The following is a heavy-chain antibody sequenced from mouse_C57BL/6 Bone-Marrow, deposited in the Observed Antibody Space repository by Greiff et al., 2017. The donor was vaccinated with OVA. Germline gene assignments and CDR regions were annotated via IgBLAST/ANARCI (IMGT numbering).Heavy chain of an antibody. V-gene: IGHV3-6*01. CDR2: ISYDGSN. J-gene: IGHJ3*01. Sequence: EVKLLESGPGLVKPSQSLSLTCSVTGYSITSGYYWNWIRQFPGNKLEWMGYISYDGSNNYNPSLKNRIPITRDTSKNQFFLKLNSVTTEDTATYYCARDPRAYWGQGTLVTVSA. CDR3: ARDPRAY. CDR1: GYSITSGYY.